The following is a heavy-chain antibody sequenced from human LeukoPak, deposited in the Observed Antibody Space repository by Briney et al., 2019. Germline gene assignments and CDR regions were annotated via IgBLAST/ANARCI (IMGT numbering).Heavy chain of an antibody. V-gene: IGHV4-61*02. J-gene: IGHJ3*02. D-gene: IGHD3-16*01. Sequence: SETLSLTCTVSGGSISSGSYYWSWIRQPAGKGLEWIGRIYTSGSTNYNPSLKSRVTISVDTSKNQFSLKLSSVTAADTAVYYCARDGFATAFDIWGQGTMVTVSS. CDR3: ARDGFATAFDI. CDR1: GGSISSGSYY. CDR2: IYTSGST.